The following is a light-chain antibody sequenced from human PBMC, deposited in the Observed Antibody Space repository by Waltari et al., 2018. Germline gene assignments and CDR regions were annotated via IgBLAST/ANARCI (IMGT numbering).Light chain of an antibody. V-gene: IGLV2-14*01. Sequence: QSALTQPASVSGSPGQSITISCTGTSSDVGGCNYVTWYQQHPGKAPKLMIYEVSNRPTGVSKRFAGSKSGNTASLTISGLQAEDEADYYCSSYTSSSTVVFGGGTKLTVL. J-gene: IGLJ2*01. CDR1: SSDVGGCNY. CDR2: EVS. CDR3: SSYTSSSTVV.